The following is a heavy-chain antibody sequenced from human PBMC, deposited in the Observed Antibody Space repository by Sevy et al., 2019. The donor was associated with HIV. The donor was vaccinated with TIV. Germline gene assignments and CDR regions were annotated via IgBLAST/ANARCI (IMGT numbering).Heavy chain of an antibody. V-gene: IGHV1-8*01. Sequence: ASVKVSCKASGYTFTSYDINWVRQATGQGLEWMGWMNPNSGNTGYAQKFQGRVTMTRNTSISTAYMELSSLRSEDTAVYYGARGRITMVRGLYAFDIWGQGTMVTVSS. CDR2: MNPNSGNT. CDR3: ARGRITMVRGLYAFDI. D-gene: IGHD3-10*01. CDR1: GYTFTSYD. J-gene: IGHJ3*02.